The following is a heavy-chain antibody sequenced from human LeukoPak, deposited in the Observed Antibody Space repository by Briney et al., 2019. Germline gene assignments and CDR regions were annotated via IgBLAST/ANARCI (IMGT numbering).Heavy chain of an antibody. V-gene: IGHV3-66*01. D-gene: IGHD1/OR15-1a*01. CDR1: GFTFSDEY. J-gene: IGHJ4*02. CDR3: ARSNCNSCYLGVWYYFDY. Sequence: GGALRLSCAASGFTFSDEYMSWVRQAPGKGLEWVSVIYSDGRTYYADSVKGRFTISRDSSKNTLFLQMNNLKTEDTAVYYCARSNCNSCYLGVWYYFDYWGQGTLVTVSS. CDR2: IYSDGRT.